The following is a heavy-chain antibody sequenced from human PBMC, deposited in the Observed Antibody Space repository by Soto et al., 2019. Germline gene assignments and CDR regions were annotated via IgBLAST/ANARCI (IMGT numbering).Heavy chain of an antibody. CDR2: TYYRSKWYN. D-gene: IGHD5-12*01. J-gene: IGHJ6*02. CDR1: GDSVSSNSAA. V-gene: IGHV6-1*01. CDR3: ARERGRYDFSLYYCYYGMDL. Sequence: PSQTLSLTCAISGDSVSSNSAAWNWIRQSPSRGLEWLGRTYYRSKWYNDYAVSVKSRITINPDTSKNQFSLQLNSVTPEDTAVYYCARERGRYDFSLYYCYYGMDLWGQGTPVTVSS.